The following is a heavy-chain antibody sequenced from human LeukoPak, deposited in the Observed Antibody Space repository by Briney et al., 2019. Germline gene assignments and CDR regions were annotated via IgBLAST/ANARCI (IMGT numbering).Heavy chain of an antibody. CDR3: ARHGGTTVVTLDY. J-gene: IGHJ4*02. CDR1: GSSFTSYW. D-gene: IGHD4-23*01. Sequence: GESLKISCKGSGSSFTSYWIGWVRQMPGKGLEWMGIIYPGDSDTRYSPSFQGQVTISADKSISTAYLQWSSLKASDTATYYCARHGGTTVVTLDYWGQGTLVTVSS. CDR2: IYPGDSDT. V-gene: IGHV5-51*01.